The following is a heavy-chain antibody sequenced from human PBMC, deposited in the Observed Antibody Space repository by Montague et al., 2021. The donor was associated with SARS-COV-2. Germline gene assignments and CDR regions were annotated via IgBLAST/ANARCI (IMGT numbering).Heavy chain of an antibody. CDR1: DGAISSSSYY. D-gene: IGHD3-22*01. CDR2: IYYSGST. CDR3: ARDTRITMLVVVNRYGMDV. Sequence: SEILSLTCTVSDGAISSSSYYWGWIRQPPGKGLEWIGSIYYSGSTYYNPSLKSRVTISVDTSKNQFSLKLSSVTAADTAVYYCARDTRITMLVVVNRYGMDVWGQGTTVTVSS. V-gene: IGHV4-39*07. J-gene: IGHJ6*02.